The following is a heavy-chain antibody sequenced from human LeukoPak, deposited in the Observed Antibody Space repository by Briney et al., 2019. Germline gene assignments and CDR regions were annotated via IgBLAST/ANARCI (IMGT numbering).Heavy chain of an antibody. J-gene: IGHJ4*02. CDR3: ARRFDDSSGSIGDYFDY. V-gene: IGHV4-39*07. D-gene: IGHD3-22*01. CDR2: IYYSGST. Sequence: SETLSLTCTVSGGSISSSSYYWGWIRQPPGKGLEWIGSIYYSGSTYYNPSLKSRVTISVDTSKNQFSLKLSSVTAADTAVYYCARRFDDSSGSIGDYFDYWGQGTLVTVSS. CDR1: GGSISSSSYY.